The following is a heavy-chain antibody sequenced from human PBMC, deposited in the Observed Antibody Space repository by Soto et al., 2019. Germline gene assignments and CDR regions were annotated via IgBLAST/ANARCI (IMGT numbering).Heavy chain of an antibody. Sequence: SETLSLTCTVSGGSISSGGYYWSWIRQHPGKGLEWIGYIYYGGSTYYNPSLKGRATISGDTSKNQFSLKLSSVTAADTAVYYCARGGYYYENSGQNAYDYWGQGILVTVSS. J-gene: IGHJ4*01. D-gene: IGHD3-22*01. CDR3: ARGGYYYENSGQNAYDY. V-gene: IGHV4-31*03. CDR2: IYYGGST. CDR1: GGSISSGGYY.